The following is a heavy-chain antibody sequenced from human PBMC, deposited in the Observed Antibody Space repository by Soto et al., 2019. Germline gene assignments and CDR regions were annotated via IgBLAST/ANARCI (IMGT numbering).Heavy chain of an antibody. V-gene: IGHV3-48*03. J-gene: IGHJ4*02. CDR1: GFTFSSYS. CDR2: IFTTGTTI. CDR3: ARDKDWAFDY. Sequence: GGSLRLSCVASGFTFSSYSMVWVRQAPGKGLEWVSYIFTTGTTIYYADSVKGRFTVSRDNAKNSVFLLLNSLRAEGTAVYYCARDKDWAFDYWGQGTPVTVSS. D-gene: IGHD3-9*01.